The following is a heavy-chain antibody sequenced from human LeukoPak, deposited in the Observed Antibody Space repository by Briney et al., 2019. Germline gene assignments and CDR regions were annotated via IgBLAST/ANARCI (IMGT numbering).Heavy chain of an antibody. CDR2: IKQDGSEK. V-gene: IGHV3-7*01. CDR3: ARLRYYGMDV. CDR1: GFTLSSYW. J-gene: IGHJ6*02. Sequence: PGGSLRLSCAASGFTLSSYWMSWVRQAPGEGLEWVANIKQDGSEKYYVDSVKGRFTISRDNAKNSLYLQMNSLRAEDTAVYYCARLRYYGMDVWGQGTTVTVSS.